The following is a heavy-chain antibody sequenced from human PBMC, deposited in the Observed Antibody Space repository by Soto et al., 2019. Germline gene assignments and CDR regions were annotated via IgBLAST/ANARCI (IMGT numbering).Heavy chain of an antibody. CDR3: ARDFQTANSGSPWYCFDY. Sequence: SVKVSCKASGYTFSSYYMHWVRQAPGEGLEWMGIINPSGGSTSYAQKFQGRVTMTRDTSTSTVYMELSSLRSEDTAVYYCARDFQTANSGSPWYCFDYWGQGTLVTVSS. J-gene: IGHJ4*02. V-gene: IGHV1-46*01. CDR2: INPSGGST. D-gene: IGHD1-26*01. CDR1: GYTFSSYY.